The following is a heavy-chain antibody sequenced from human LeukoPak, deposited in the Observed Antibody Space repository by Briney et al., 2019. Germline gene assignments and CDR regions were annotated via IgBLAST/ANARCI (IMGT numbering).Heavy chain of an antibody. V-gene: IGHV3-21*01. CDR3: ARDYIVGATLDY. D-gene: IGHD1-26*01. CDR2: ISSSSSHI. Sequence: GGSLRLSCAASGFTFSSYSMNWVRQAPGKGLEWVSSISSSSSHIHYADSVKGRFTISRDNAKNSLYLQMNSLRAEDTAVYYCARDYIVGATLDYWGQGTLVTVSS. CDR1: GFTFSSYS. J-gene: IGHJ4*02.